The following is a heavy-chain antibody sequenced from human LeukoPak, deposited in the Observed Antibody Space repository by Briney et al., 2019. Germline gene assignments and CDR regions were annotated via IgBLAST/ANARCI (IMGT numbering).Heavy chain of an antibody. D-gene: IGHD6-19*01. V-gene: IGHV4-59*01. Sequence: MASETLSLTCTVSGGSNSSYYWSWIRQPPGKGLEWIGYIYYSGSTNYNPSLKSRVTISVDTSKNQFSLKLSSVTAADTAVYYCAKEVNSGWSLPRPLDYWGQGTLVTVSS. CDR1: GGSNSSYY. J-gene: IGHJ4*02. CDR3: AKEVNSGWSLPRPLDY. CDR2: IYYSGST.